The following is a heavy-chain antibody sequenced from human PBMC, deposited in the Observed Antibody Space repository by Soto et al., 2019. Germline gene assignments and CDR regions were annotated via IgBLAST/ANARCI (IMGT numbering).Heavy chain of an antibody. D-gene: IGHD5-12*01. CDR3: TKYVSGYDSL. J-gene: IGHJ4*02. Sequence: QVQLVESGGGGVQPGRSLRLSCAASGLTFSSYGTHWVRQAPGKGLELVAVISYDGSNKYYADSVKGRFTISRDNSQNALYLQMNSLRAEYTAVYYCTKYVSGYDSLWGQGTLVTFSS. CDR2: ISYDGSNK. CDR1: GLTFSSYG. V-gene: IGHV3-30*18.